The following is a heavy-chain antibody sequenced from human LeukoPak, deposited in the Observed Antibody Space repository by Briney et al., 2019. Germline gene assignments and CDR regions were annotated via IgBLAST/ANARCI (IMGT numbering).Heavy chain of an antibody. Sequence: PSETLSLTCAVYGGSFSGYYWSWIRQPPGKGLEWIGEINHSGSTNYNPALKRRVTISVDTSKNQFSLKLSSVTAADTAVYYCARDYYDSSGYYYGFDNWGQGTLVTVSS. V-gene: IGHV4-34*01. CDR1: GGSFSGYY. CDR3: ARDYYDSSGYYYGFDN. D-gene: IGHD3-22*01. J-gene: IGHJ4*02. CDR2: INHSGST.